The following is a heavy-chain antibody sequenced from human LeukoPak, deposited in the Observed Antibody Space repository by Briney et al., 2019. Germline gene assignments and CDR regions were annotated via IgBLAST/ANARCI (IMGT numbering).Heavy chain of an antibody. Sequence: SETLSLTCTVSGGSISSGDYYWVWIRQPPGKGLEWIGTIHSSGSTYYNPSLKSRVTIFADTSKNQFSLKLSSVTAADTSVYYCARRSSIAVPAETWGQGTLVTVSS. CDR3: ARRSSIAVPAET. CDR1: GGSISSGDYY. V-gene: IGHV4-39*01. J-gene: IGHJ4*02. CDR2: IHSSGST. D-gene: IGHD6-19*01.